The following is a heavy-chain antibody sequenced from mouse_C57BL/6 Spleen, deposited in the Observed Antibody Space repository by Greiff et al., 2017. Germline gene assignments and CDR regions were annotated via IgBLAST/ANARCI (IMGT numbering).Heavy chain of an antibody. V-gene: IGHV1-85*01. D-gene: IGHD1-3*01. J-gene: IGHJ1*03. CDR1: GYTFTSYD. Sequence: QVQLKESGPELVKPGASVKLSCKASGYTFTSYDINWVKQRPGQGLEWIGGIYPRDGSTKYKEKFKGKATLTVDTSSSTACMELPGLTSEDSAVYFCARLEFDDSGGDGYFDVWGTGTTVTVSS. CDR3: ARLEFDDSGGDGYFDV. CDR2: IYPRDGST.